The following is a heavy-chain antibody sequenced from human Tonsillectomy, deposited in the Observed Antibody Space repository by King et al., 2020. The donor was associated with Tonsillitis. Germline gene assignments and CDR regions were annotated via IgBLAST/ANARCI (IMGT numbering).Heavy chain of an antibody. CDR2: ISYDGSIK. V-gene: IGHV3-30*18. J-gene: IGHJ3*02. CDR3: AKEEVGFDI. CDR1: GFTFSSYG. D-gene: IGHD1-26*01. Sequence: VQLVESGGGVVQPGRSLRLSCAASGFTFSSYGMHWVRQAPGKGLEWVAVISYDGSIKYFTDSVKGRFTISRDNYKNTLYLQMNSLRPDDTAVYYCAKEEVGFDIWGQGTLVTVSS.